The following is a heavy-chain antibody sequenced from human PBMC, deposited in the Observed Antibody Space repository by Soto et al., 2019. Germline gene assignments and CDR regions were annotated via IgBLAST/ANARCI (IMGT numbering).Heavy chain of an antibody. CDR3: ARDLGVRGVTNWFDP. J-gene: IGHJ5*02. D-gene: IGHD3-10*01. CDR2: INPSGGST. Sequence: QVQLVQSGAEVKKPGASVKVSCKASGYTFTSYYMHWVRQAPGQGLEWMGIINPSGGSTSYAQKFQGRVTMTRDTSTSTVYRELSGRRSEDTAVCYCARDLGVRGVTNWFDPWGQGTLVTVSS. CDR1: GYTFTSYY. V-gene: IGHV1-46*03.